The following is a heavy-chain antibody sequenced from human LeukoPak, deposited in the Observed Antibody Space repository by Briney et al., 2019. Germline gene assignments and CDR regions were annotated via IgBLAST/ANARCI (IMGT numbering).Heavy chain of an antibody. CDR1: GFTFSSYS. V-gene: IGHV3-21*01. CDR3: ARVGRGVSAVAPGDY. CDR2: ISSSSSYI. D-gene: IGHD6-19*01. Sequence: PGGSLRLSCAASGFTFSSYSMNWVRQAPGKGLEWVSSISSSSSYIYYADSVKGRFTISRDNAKNSLYLQMNSLRAKDTAVYYCARVGRGVSAVAPGDYWGQGTLVTVSS. J-gene: IGHJ4*02.